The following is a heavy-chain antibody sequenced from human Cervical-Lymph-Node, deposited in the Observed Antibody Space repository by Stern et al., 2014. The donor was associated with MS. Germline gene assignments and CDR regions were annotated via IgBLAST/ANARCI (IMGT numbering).Heavy chain of an antibody. Sequence: QVQLQESGPGLVKPSGTLSLTCAVSGGSISSSNWWSWVRQPPGKGLEWXGEIYHSGSTNYNPSLKSRVPISGNKSNKQVSLKRSSVAAADTAVYYCARLVVPAAAVGYFDYWGQGTLVTVSS. CDR2: IYHSGST. CDR1: GGSISSSNW. CDR3: ARLVVPAAAVGYFDY. D-gene: IGHD2-2*01. V-gene: IGHV4-4*02. J-gene: IGHJ4*02.